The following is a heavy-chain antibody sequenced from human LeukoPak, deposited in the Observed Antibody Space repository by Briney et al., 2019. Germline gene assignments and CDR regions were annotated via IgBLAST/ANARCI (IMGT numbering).Heavy chain of an antibody. CDR3: TTDLGITMIRGVIVY. Sequence: GESLRLSCAASGFTFTNAWMGWVRQGPGKGLEWVGRIKSKADGETTDYAAPVKGRFTMSRDDSKATLYLQMSSLKAEDTAVYYCTTDLGITMIRGVIVYWGQGALVTVSS. CDR2: IKSKADGETT. V-gene: IGHV3-15*01. CDR1: GFTFTNAW. D-gene: IGHD3-10*01. J-gene: IGHJ4*01.